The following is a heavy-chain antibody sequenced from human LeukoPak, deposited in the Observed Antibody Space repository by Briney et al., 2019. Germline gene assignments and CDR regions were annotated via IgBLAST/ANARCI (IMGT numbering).Heavy chain of an antibody. J-gene: IGHJ4*02. CDR3: AGKQSGSGHDY. Sequence: SETLSLTCSVSGGSISSYYWSWIRQPAGKGLEWIGRIYTSGSTNYNPSLKSRVTMSVDTSKNQLSLKLSSVTAADTAVYYCAGKQSGSGHDYWGQGTLVTVSS. D-gene: IGHD5-12*01. V-gene: IGHV4-4*07. CDR2: IYTSGST. CDR1: GGSISSYY.